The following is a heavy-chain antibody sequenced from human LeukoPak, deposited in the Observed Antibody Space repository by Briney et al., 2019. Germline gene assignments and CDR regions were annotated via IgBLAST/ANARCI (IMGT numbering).Heavy chain of an antibody. D-gene: IGHD6-19*01. CDR1: GGSICSGGYY. Sequence: SETLSLTCTVSGGSICSGGYYWSWIRQHPGKGLEWIGYIYYSGSTYYNPSLKSRVTISVDTSKNQFSLKLSSVTAADTAVYYCARDFGVGIAVAGTWGQGTLVTVSS. J-gene: IGHJ4*02. CDR2: IYYSGST. V-gene: IGHV4-31*03. CDR3: ARDFGVGIAVAGT.